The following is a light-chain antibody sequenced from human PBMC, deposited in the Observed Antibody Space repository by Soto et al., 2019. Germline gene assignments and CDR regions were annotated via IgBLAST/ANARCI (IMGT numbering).Light chain of an antibody. J-gene: IGLJ2*01. Sequence: QSALTQPASVSGSPGQSIAISCTGTSHDVGGYNYVSWYQQHPGKAPKLMIYDVSARPSGVSNRFSGSKSDNTASLTISGLQAEDEDDYYCSSYTSSSTVVFGGGTKLTVL. CDR2: DVS. CDR1: SHDVGGYNY. CDR3: SSYTSSSTVV. V-gene: IGLV2-14*01.